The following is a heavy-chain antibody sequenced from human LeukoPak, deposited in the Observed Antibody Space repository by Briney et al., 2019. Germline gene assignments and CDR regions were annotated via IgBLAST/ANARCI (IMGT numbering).Heavy chain of an antibody. CDR3: AKDQGSYGLDY. Sequence: GGSLRLSCAASGLTFSNYGMHGVRQAPGRGLDGVAVIWYDGSNKYYADSVKGRFTISRDNSKNTLYLQMNSLRAEDTAVYYCAKDQGSYGLDYWGQGTLVTVSS. V-gene: IGHV3-33*06. CDR1: GLTFSNYG. J-gene: IGHJ4*02. D-gene: IGHD1-26*01. CDR2: IWYDGSNK.